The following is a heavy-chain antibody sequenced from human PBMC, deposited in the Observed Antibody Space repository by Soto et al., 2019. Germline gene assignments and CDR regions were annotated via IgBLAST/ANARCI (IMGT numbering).Heavy chain of an antibody. CDR2: IYWDDDK. D-gene: IGHD3-3*01. J-gene: IGHJ4*02. CDR3: AHAPRPCITTFGVVACFFAY. Sequence: QITLKESGPTLVKPTQTLTLTCTFSGFSLSTNGVSVGWIRQPPGKALEWLGVIYWDDDKRYSPSLKSRLTITKNTSKNQVVLTLTNKDPVDTATYFCAHAPRPCITTFGVVACFFAYWGQGALVTVSS. CDR1: GFSLSTNGVS. V-gene: IGHV2-5*02.